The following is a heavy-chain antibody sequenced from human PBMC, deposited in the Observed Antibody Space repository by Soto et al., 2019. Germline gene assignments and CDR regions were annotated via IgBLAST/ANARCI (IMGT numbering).Heavy chain of an antibody. CDR1: GGTLSSYA. D-gene: IGHD2-15*01. CDR2: IIPIFGTA. Sequence: QVQLVQSGAEVKKPGSSVKVSCKASGGTLSSYAINWVRQAPGQGLEGRGGIIPIFGTANYAQRFQGRVTITADESTSTAYMELSSLRSEDTAVYYCARGSGGSSYYYYGMDVWGQGTTVAVSS. J-gene: IGHJ6*02. V-gene: IGHV1-69*12. CDR3: ARGSGGSSYYYYGMDV.